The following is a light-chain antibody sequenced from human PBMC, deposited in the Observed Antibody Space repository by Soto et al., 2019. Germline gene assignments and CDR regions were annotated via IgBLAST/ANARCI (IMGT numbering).Light chain of an antibody. CDR2: GAS. Sequence: EIVMTQSPATLSVSPGERATLSCRASQSVSSDLAWYHQKPGQAPRLLIYGASTRATGIPARFSGSGSGTEFTRTINSLQSEDVAVYYCQQYNNWPRTFGKGTKVEIK. CDR3: QQYNNWPRT. J-gene: IGKJ1*01. V-gene: IGKV3-15*01. CDR1: QSVSSD.